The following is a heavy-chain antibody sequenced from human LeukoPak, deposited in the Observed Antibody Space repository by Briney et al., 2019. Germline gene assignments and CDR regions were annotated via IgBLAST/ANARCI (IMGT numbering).Heavy chain of an antibody. D-gene: IGHD3-3*01. Sequence: GASVKVSCKASGYTFTSYGISWVRQAPGQGLEWMGWISAYNGNTNYAQKLQGRVTMTTDTPTSTAYMELRSLRSDDTAVYYCARERREGYYDFWSGYDNWGQGTLVTVSS. CDR2: ISAYNGNT. CDR1: GYTFTSYG. V-gene: IGHV1-18*01. CDR3: ARERREGYYDFWSGYDN. J-gene: IGHJ4*02.